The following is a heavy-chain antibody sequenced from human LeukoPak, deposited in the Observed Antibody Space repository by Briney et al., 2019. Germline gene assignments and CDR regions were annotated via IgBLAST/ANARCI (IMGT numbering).Heavy chain of an antibody. Sequence: GGSLRLSCPASGFTFSNYNMNWVRQAPGKGLEWVSYISTSGSTIYYADSVKGRFTISRDNAENSLYLQMNSLRDEDTAVYYCARDLITMVQGEADYWGQGTLVTVSS. V-gene: IGHV3-48*02. CDR1: GFTFSNYN. J-gene: IGHJ4*02. CDR3: ARDLITMVQGEADY. CDR2: ISTSGSTI. D-gene: IGHD3-10*01.